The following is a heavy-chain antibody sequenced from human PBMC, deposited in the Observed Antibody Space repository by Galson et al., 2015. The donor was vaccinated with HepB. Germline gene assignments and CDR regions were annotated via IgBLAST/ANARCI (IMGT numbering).Heavy chain of an antibody. CDR1: GGSFSGLY. V-gene: IGHV4-34*01. Sequence: TLYLTCAVSGGSFSGLYLTWIRQSPDKGLEWIGEINPIVGTNYNPSLKSRAALSVDTSRKQFSLKLRSLNAADTAVYYCSGRGGSRLTATFDRWGQGGVVTVSS. CDR2: INPIVGT. CDR3: SGRGGSRLTATFDR. D-gene: IGHD2-15*01. J-gene: IGHJ4*02.